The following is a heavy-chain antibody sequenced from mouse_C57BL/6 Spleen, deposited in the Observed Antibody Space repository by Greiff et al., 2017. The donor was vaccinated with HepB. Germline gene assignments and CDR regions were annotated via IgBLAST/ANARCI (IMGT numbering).Heavy chain of an antibody. CDR2: ISSGGDYI. CDR1: GFTFSSYA. V-gene: IGHV5-9-1*02. J-gene: IGHJ2*01. Sequence: DVQLVESGEGLVKPGASLKLSCAASGFTFSSYAMSWVRQTPEKRLEWVAYISSGGDYIYYADTVKGRFTLSRDNARNTLYLQMSSLKSEDTAMYYCTREDTTAFDYWGQGTTLTVSS. CDR3: TREDTTAFDY. D-gene: IGHD1-2*01.